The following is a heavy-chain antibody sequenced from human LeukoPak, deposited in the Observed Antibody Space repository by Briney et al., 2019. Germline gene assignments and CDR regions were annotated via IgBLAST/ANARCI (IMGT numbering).Heavy chain of an antibody. J-gene: IGHJ4*02. Sequence: SQTLSLTCAISGDSVSTNSATWNWNRQSPSRGLEWLGRTYYRSEWYNDYAVSLKGRITINPDTSKNQFSLQLNSVTPEDTAVYYCARLVGTSWLDYWGQGTLVTVSS. CDR2: TYYRSEWYN. CDR1: GDSVSTNSAT. D-gene: IGHD6-13*01. V-gene: IGHV6-1*01. CDR3: ARLVGTSWLDY.